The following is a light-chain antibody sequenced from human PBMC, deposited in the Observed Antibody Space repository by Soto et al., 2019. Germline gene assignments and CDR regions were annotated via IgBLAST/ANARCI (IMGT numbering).Light chain of an antibody. CDR2: GAF. V-gene: IGKV3-15*01. Sequence: ERVMTQSPATLSVSSGERATLSCRASQSVNTNLAWYQQKPGQAPSLLIYGAFTRATGIPARFSGTGSGTEFTLTISSLQSEDFALYYCQQYNDWPLTFGQGTKVDIK. CDR3: QQYNDWPLT. CDR1: QSVNTN. J-gene: IGKJ1*01.